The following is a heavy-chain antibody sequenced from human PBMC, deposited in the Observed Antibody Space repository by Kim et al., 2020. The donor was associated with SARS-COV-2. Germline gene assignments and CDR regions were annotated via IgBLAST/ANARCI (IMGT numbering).Heavy chain of an antibody. Sequence: GGSLRLSCAASGFTFSSYGMNWVRQAPGKGLERVAVIRYDGSNKYYADSVKGRFTISRDNSKNTLYLQMNSLRAEDTAVYYCARQLRGYSYGLCPFDIWGQGTMVTVSS. J-gene: IGHJ3*02. CDR3: ARQLRGYSYGLCPFDI. V-gene: IGHV3-33*01. CDR2: IRYDGSNK. D-gene: IGHD5-18*01. CDR1: GFTFSSYG.